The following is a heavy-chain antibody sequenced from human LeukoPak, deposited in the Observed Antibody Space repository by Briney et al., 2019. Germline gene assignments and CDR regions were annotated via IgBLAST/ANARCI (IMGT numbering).Heavy chain of an antibody. J-gene: IGHJ6*02. D-gene: IGHD3-9*01. V-gene: IGHV3-21*01. CDR1: GFTFSSYS. CDR2: ISSSSSYI. CDR3: SRRENVILTPWGMDV. Sequence: GGSLRLSCAASGFTFSSYSMNWVRQAPGKGLEWVSSISSSSSYIYYADSVKGRFTISRDNAKNSLYLQMNSLRAEDTAVYYCSRRENVILTPWGMDVWGQGTTVTVSS.